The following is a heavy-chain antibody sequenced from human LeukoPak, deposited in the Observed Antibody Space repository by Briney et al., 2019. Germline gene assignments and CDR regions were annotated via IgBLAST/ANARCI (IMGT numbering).Heavy chain of an antibody. J-gene: IGHJ4*02. V-gene: IGHV1-24*01. D-gene: IGHD3-3*01. CDR2: FDPQDGET. CDR3: ATDLDFWSGYNYFDY. Sequence: ASAKVSCKVSGYTLTELSMHWVRQAPGKGLEWRGGFDPQDGETIYAQKFQGRVTMTEDTSTDTAYMELSSLRSEDTAMYYRATDLDFWSGYNYFDYWGQGTLVTVSS. CDR1: GYTLTELS.